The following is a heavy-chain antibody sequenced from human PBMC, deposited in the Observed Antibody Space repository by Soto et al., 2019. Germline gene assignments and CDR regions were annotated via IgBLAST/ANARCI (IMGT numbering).Heavy chain of an antibody. Sequence: EVQLLESGGALVQPGGSLRLSCAASGFGFSAYAMSWVRQATGRGLQWVTVTTGSGETTYYADSVRGRFTISRDNSKNTLHLHMYSLRAEDTATYYCAKAQEASGNVNSFLHFWGQGTLVTVSS. J-gene: IGHJ4*02. CDR3: AKAQEASGNVNSFLHF. D-gene: IGHD5-12*01. CDR2: TTGSGETT. V-gene: IGHV3-23*01. CDR1: GFGFSAYA.